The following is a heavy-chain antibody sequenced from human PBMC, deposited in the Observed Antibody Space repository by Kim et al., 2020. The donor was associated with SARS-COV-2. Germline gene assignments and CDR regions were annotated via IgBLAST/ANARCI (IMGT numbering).Heavy chain of an antibody. D-gene: IGHD6-13*01. CDR3: ARGRSSYL. CDR2: IYYRGTT. CDR1: GASITTYF. V-gene: IGHV4-59*13. J-gene: IGHJ5*02. Sequence: SETLSLTCTVSGASITTYFWSWIRQPPGKGLEWIGYIYYRGTTKYNPSLQSRVTISVDMSKNQFSLKLSSATAADTAVYYCARGRSSYLWGQGTLVPGSS.